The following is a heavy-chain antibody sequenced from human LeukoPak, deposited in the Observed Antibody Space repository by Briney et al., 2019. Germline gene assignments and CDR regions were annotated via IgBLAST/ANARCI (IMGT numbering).Heavy chain of an antibody. J-gene: IGHJ4*02. CDR1: GGSISSSSYY. D-gene: IGHD6-6*01. V-gene: IGHV4-39*01. CDR3: ARHRASTSFIDYFDY. Sequence: SETLSLTCTVSGGSISSSSYYWGWIRQPPGKGLEWIGSIYYSGSTYYNPSLKSRVTISVDTSKNQFSLKLNSVTAADTAVYYCARHRASTSFIDYFDYWGQGTLVTVSS. CDR2: IYYSGST.